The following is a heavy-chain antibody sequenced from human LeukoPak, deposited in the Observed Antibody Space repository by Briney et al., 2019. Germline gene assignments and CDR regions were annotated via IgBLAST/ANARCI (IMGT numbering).Heavy chain of an antibody. V-gene: IGHV3-48*02. J-gene: IGHJ4*02. CDR2: ISTTGTTI. CDR3: ARVWQDYSGVDY. D-gene: IGHD2-21*01. Sequence: GGSLRLSCAASGFTFSSYWMSWVRQAPGKGLEWISYISTTGTTIHYADSVKGRFAISRDNAKSSLYLQMNSLRDEDTAVYYCARVWQDYSGVDYWGQGTLVTVSS. CDR1: GFTFSSYW.